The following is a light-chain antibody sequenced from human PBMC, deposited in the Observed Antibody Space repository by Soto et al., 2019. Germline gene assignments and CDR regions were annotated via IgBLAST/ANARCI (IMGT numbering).Light chain of an antibody. V-gene: IGLV2-14*01. J-gene: IGLJ1*01. Sequence: QSALTQPASVSGSPGQSITISCTGTSSDVGRYDYVSWFRQHPGKAPQLMIYDVTNRPSGVSNRFSGSKSGNTASLIISGLQAEDEGDYYCSSFTRTNTYVFGTATKLTAL. CDR2: DVT. CDR3: SSFTRTNTYV. CDR1: SSDVGRYDY.